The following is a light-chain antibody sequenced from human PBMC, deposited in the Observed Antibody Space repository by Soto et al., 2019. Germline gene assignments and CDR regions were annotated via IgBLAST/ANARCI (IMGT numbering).Light chain of an antibody. CDR1: QSVSSN. J-gene: IGKJ4*01. V-gene: IGKV3-15*01. Sequence: EIVMTQSPATLSVSPGERATLSCRASQSVSSNLAWYQQKPGQALRLLIYGASTRATGIRTRFSGSGSGTEFTLTISSLQSEDFAVYYCQQYNNWPLTFGGGTKVEIK. CDR2: GAS. CDR3: QQYNNWPLT.